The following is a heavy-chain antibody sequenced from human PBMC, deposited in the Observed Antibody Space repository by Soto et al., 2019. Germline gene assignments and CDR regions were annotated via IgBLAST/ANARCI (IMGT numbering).Heavy chain of an antibody. CDR2: IYHSGKT. J-gene: IGHJ4*02. CDR3: ASRDPGTSVDY. CDR1: GYSISSGYY. Sequence: SETLSLTCVVSGYSISSGYYWAWVRQPPGKELEWIGSIYHSGKTYYKPSLRSRVTVSVDTSKNQFSMKLISVTAADTAVYYCASRDPGTSVDYWGQGTLVTAPQ. D-gene: IGHD1-7*01. V-gene: IGHV4-38-2*01.